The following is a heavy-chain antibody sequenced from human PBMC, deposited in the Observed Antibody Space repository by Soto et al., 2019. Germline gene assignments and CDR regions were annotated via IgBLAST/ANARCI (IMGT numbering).Heavy chain of an antibody. CDR3: AKDRSGTTADAFDI. Sequence: EVQLLESGGGLVQPGGSLRLSCAASGFPFSTYALNWVRQAPGKGLEWVSTITNSGGITYYADSVKGRFTISRHNSQNTLYLQMNSLRAEDTAIYYCAKDRSGTTADAFDIWGQGTMVTVSS. CDR2: ITNSGGIT. J-gene: IGHJ3*02. CDR1: GFPFSTYA. D-gene: IGHD1-1*01. V-gene: IGHV3-23*01.